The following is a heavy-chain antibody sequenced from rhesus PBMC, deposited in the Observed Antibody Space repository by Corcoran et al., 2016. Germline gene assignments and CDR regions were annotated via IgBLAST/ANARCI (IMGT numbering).Heavy chain of an antibody. CDR3: ARQGYTDHLGGLDS. Sequence: QVQLQESGPGLVKSSETLSLTCTVSGGSISGYHNWNWIRQAPGKGLEWIGAVYGSRARTNYTTSLKSRVTISKDTSKNQLSLRRASVTAADTAVYYCARQGYTDHLGGLDSWGQGVVVTVSS. CDR1: GGSISGYHN. V-gene: IGHV4-143*01. D-gene: IGHD2-39*02. CDR2: VYGSRART. J-gene: IGHJ6*01.